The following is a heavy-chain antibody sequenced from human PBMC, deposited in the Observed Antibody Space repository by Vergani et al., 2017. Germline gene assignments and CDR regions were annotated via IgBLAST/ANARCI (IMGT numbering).Heavy chain of an antibody. CDR1: GFTFSTAW. D-gene: IGHD3-22*01. V-gene: IGHV3-15*01. CDR3: TTAPQXYYDSSGDSRPTDD. Sequence: EVQLVESGGGLVKPGGSLRLSCAASGFTFSTAWMSWVRQAPGKGLEWVGRSKSKTDGGATDYAAPVKGRFTISRDASKNTLYLQMNSLKTEDTAVYYCTTAPQXYYDSSGDSRPTDDSGQGSLVSV. J-gene: IGHJ4*02. CDR2: SKSKTDGGAT.